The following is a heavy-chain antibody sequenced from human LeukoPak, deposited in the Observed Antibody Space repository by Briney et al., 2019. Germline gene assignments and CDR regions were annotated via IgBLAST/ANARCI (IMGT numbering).Heavy chain of an antibody. J-gene: IGHJ5*02. CDR2: ISYDGSNK. V-gene: IGHV3-30*18. CDR1: GFTFSSYG. CDR3: AKGIVATIFGWFDP. Sequence: SGGSLRLSCAASGFTFSSYGMHRVRQAPGKGLEWVAVISYDGSNKYYADSVKGRFTISRDNSKNTLYLQMNSLRAEDTAVYYCAKGIVATIFGWFDPWGQGTLVTVSS. D-gene: IGHD5-12*01.